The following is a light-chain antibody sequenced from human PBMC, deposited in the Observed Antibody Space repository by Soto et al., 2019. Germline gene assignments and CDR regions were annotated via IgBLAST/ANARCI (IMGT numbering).Light chain of an antibody. Sequence: DIQMTQSPSTLSASVGDKVTINCRASQSISSGLAGYQQKPGKAPKLLIYKASSLESGVTSRFSGSGSGTEFTLTISSLQPDDFATYYCQQYNSYPWPFGQGTKVQIK. V-gene: IGKV1-5*03. CDR1: QSISSG. CDR2: KAS. CDR3: QQYNSYPWP. J-gene: IGKJ1*01.